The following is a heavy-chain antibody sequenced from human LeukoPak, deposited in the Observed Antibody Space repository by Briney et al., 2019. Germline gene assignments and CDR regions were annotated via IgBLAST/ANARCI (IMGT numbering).Heavy chain of an antibody. CDR1: SASFTAPTYY. V-gene: IGHV4-39*01. CDR2: IYYGENT. Sequence: SETLSLTCTVSSASFTAPTYYWGWIRQPPGKGLEWIGNIYYGENTYYNPSLKSRVTISIDTSNNQFYLKLSSLTAADTAVYYCARRDDSSGYHKIFDYWGQGTLVTVSS. D-gene: IGHD3-22*01. J-gene: IGHJ4*02. CDR3: ARRDDSSGYHKIFDY.